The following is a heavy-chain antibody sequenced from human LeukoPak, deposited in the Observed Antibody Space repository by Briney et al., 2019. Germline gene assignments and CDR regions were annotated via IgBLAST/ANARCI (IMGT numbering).Heavy chain of an antibody. CDR2: IKSKTDCGTT. J-gene: IGHJ4*02. V-gene: IGHV3-15*01. CDR3: SKGAYGDYYFDC. D-gene: IGHD4-17*01. Sequence: GGSLTLSCTASGFTFNNAWMAWVRQAPGKGREWVGRIKSKTDCGTTDYAASVKGRFTISRDDSKNMLYLQMNSLETEDSALYYCSKGAYGDYYFDCWGQGTLVSVSS. CDR1: GFTFNNAW.